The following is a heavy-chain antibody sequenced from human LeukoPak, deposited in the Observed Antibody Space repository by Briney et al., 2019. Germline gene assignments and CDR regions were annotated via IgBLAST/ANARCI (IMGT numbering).Heavy chain of an antibody. D-gene: IGHD6-13*01. CDR2: IYYSGST. Sequence: PSETLSLTCAVYGGSFSGYYWSWIRQPPGKGLEWIGYIYYSGSTNYNPSLKSRVTISVDTSKNQFSLKLSSVTAADTAVYYCARGIAALSYFDYWGQGTLVTVSS. J-gene: IGHJ4*02. CDR3: ARGIAALSYFDY. V-gene: IGHV4-59*01. CDR1: GGSFSGYY.